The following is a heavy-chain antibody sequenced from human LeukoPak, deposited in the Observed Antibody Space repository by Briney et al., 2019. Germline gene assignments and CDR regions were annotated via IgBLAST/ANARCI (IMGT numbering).Heavy chain of an antibody. V-gene: IGHV4-38-2*01. CDR1: GYSISSGYY. D-gene: IGHD6-13*01. Sequence: SETLSLTCAVSGYSISSGYYWGWIRQPPGKGLEWIGSIYHSRSTYYNPSLKSRVTISVDTSKNQFSLKLSSVTAADTAVYYCARHADSSSWYAYWGQGTLVTVSS. CDR3: ARHADSSSWYAY. J-gene: IGHJ4*02. CDR2: IYHSRST.